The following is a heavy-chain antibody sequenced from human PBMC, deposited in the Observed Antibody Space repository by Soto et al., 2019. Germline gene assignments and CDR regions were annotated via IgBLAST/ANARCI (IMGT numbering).Heavy chain of an antibody. J-gene: IGHJ6*02. CDR3: AKGQSSIAARGMAV. CDR2: ISGSGGST. CDR1: GFTFSSYA. D-gene: IGHD6-6*01. V-gene: IGHV3-23*01. Sequence: PGGSMRLSCAASGFTFSSYARSWVRQAPGKGLEWVSAISGSGGSTYYADSVKGRFTISRDNSKNTLYLQMNSLRAEDTAVYYCAKGQSSIAARGMAVWGQRTTVTVSS.